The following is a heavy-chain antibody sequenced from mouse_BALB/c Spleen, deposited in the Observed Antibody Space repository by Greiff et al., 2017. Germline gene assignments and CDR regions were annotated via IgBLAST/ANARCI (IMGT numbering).Heavy chain of an antibody. CDR2: ISSGGSYT. D-gene: IGHD2-1*01. J-gene: IGHJ4*01. CDR1: GFTFSSYG. V-gene: IGHV5-6*01. CDR3: ARHEGNYVYAMDC. Sequence: EVQRVESGGDLVKPGGSLKLSCAASGFTFSSYGMSWVRQTPDKRLEWVATISSGGSYTYYPDSVKGRFTISRDNAKNTLYLQMSSLKSEDTAMYYCARHEGNYVYAMDCWGQGTSVTVSS.